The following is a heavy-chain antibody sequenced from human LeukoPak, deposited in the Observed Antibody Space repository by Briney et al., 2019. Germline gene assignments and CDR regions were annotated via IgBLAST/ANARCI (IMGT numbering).Heavy chain of an antibody. CDR2: IYTSGST. CDR3: ARSQRVFDY. D-gene: IGHD5-24*01. J-gene: IGHJ4*02. CDR1: GGSISSGTYY. Sequence: SETLSLTCTVSGGSISSGTYYWSWIRQPAGKGLEWIGRIYTSGSTNYNPSLKSRVTISVDTSKSQFSLKLSSVTAADTAVYYCARSQRVFDYWGQGTLVTVSS. V-gene: IGHV4-61*02.